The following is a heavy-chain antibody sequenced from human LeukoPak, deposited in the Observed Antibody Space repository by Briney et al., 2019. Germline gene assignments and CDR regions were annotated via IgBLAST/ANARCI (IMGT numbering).Heavy chain of an antibody. Sequence: GGSLRLSCAASGFTFSSYAMSWVRQAPGKGLEWVSAISGSGGSTYYADSVKGRFTISRDNSKNTLYLQMNSLRAEDTAVYYCARVTALAGADWYYYDYYMDVWGKGTTVTVSS. V-gene: IGHV3-23*01. CDR2: ISGSGGST. CDR1: GFTFSSYA. J-gene: IGHJ6*03. D-gene: IGHD1-1*01. CDR3: ARVTALAGADWYYYDYYMDV.